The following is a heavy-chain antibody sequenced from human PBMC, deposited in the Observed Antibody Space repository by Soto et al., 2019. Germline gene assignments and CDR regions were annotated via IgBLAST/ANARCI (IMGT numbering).Heavy chain of an antibody. D-gene: IGHD2-2*02. CDR1: GCTFSSHA. J-gene: IGHJ4*02. V-gene: IGHV3-23*01. CDR2: ISGSGGST. CDR3: AIVGGVYTHSLNDY. Sequence: EVQLLQSGGGLVQPGGSLRLSCAASGCTFSSHAMSWVRQAPGKGLEWVSAISGSGGSTYYTDSVKGRFTISRDNSKNTLYLQMNSLRPSDTAVYYGAIVGGVYTHSLNDYWGQVTLVAVSS.